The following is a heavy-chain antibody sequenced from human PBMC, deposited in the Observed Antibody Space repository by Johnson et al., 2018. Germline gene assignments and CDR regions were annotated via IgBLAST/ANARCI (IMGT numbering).Heavy chain of an antibody. J-gene: IGHJ5*02. CDR3: ARDSSGWLLNNWFDP. D-gene: IGHD6-19*01. CDR2: ISYDGSSK. CDR1: GFTFSSYA. Sequence: QVQLVESGGGVVQPGRSLRLSCAASGFTFSSYAMHWVRQAPGKGLEWVAVISYDGSSKYYADSVKGRFTISRDNSKKTLYLQMNSLRAEDTAVYYCARDSSGWLLNNWFDPWGQGTLVTVSS. V-gene: IGHV3-30-3*01.